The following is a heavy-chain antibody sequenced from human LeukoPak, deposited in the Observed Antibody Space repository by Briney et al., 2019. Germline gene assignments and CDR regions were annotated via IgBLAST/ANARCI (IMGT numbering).Heavy chain of an antibody. CDR1: GGSINNYY. J-gene: IGHJ4*02. CDR2: IFYNGGT. D-gene: IGHD3-22*01. CDR3: ARFSQYFDTSSHYLDY. Sequence: ASETLSLTCTVSGGSINNYYWSWVRQPPGEGLEWIAYIFYNGGTNYNPSLKTRVTISVDTSKNQFSLRLNSVSAADTAVYYCARFSQYFDTSSHYLDYWGQGILVTVSS. V-gene: IGHV4-59*08.